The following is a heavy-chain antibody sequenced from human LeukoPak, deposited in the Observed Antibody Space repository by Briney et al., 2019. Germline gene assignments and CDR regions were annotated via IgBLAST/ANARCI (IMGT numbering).Heavy chain of an antibody. CDR3: TTDASHCSGGSCYRFDY. CDR2: IKSKTDGGTT. CDR1: GFTFSNAW. J-gene: IGHJ4*02. D-gene: IGHD2-15*01. V-gene: IGHV3-15*01. Sequence: PGGSLRLSCAASGFTFSNAWMSWVRQAPGKGLEWVGRIKSKTDGGTTDYAAPVKGRFTISRDDSKNTLYLQMNSLKTEDTAVYYCTTDASHCSGGSCYRFDYWGQGTLVTVSS.